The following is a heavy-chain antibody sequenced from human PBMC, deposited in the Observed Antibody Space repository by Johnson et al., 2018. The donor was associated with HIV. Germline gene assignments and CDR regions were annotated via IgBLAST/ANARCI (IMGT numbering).Heavy chain of an antibody. CDR2: IYRAGST. D-gene: IGHD2-15*01. CDR1: GFSISSNY. J-gene: IGHJ3*02. CDR3: AKEQLLRAFDI. Sequence: VQLVESGGGLVQPGGSLRLSCAASGFSISSNYMSWIRQAPGKGLEWVSVIYRAGSTYYADSVKDRFTISRDNSKNTLYLQMNSLRAEDTAVYYCAKEQLLRAFDIWGQGTMVTVSS. V-gene: IGHV3-66*01.